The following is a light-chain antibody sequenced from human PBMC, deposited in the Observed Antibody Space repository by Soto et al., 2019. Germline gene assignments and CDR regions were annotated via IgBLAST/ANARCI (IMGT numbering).Light chain of an antibody. CDR1: QTINNY. J-gene: IGKJ3*01. CDR3: QKYNNGPPAT. CDR2: AAS. Sequence: DIQMTQSPSSLSASVGDRVTITCRASQTINNYFAWYQQKPGNAPKLLIYAASTLQSGVPSRFSGGGSGTDFTLTISSLQPEDVATYDCQKYNNGPPATFGPGTKV. V-gene: IGKV1-27*01.